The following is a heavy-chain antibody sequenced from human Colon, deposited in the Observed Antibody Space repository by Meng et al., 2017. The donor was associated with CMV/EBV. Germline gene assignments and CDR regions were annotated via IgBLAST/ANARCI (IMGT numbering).Heavy chain of an antibody. CDR3: ATSSCVTAITCAVALEPKDAFDL. D-gene: IGHD6-19*01. V-gene: IGHV1-69*10. Sequence: SVKVSCKASGGTFGNSAISWVRQAPGQGLEWLGGILPINGDPKYTEKFQGRATFTADKSTGTAYMELSSLRSEDTAVYYCATSSCVTAITCAVALEPKDAFDLWGQGTMVTVSS. CDR2: ILPINGDP. CDR1: GGTFGNSA. J-gene: IGHJ3*01.